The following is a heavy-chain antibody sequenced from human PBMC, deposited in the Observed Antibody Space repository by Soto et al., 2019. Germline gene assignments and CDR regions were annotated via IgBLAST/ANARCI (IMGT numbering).Heavy chain of an antibody. J-gene: IGHJ6*04. CDR3: ARLVVVAARDV. Sequence: WGSLRLSCAASGFTFSSYWMSWVRQAPGKGLEWVANIKQDGSEKYYVDSVKGRFTISRDNAKNSLYLQMNSLRAEDTAVYYCARLVVVAARDVWGKGTTVTVSA. V-gene: IGHV3-7*01. CDR1: GFTFSSYW. CDR2: IKQDGSEK. D-gene: IGHD2-15*01.